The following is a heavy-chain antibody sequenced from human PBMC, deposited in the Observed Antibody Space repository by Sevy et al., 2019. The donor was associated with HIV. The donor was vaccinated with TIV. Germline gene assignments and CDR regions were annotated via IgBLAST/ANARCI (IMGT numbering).Heavy chain of an antibody. CDR3: AREGCTRPHDY. D-gene: IGHD2-8*01. CDR2: LSFGGGKI. V-gene: IGHV3-23*01. CDR1: GFAFYDYS. J-gene: IGHJ4*02. Sequence: GGSLRPSCPASGFAFYDYSMSWIRQAPGKGLEWVATLSFGGGKINYADSVKGRFTISRDNSKNSFYLQMDNLRVEDTALYYCAREGCTRPHDYWGQGTRVTVSS.